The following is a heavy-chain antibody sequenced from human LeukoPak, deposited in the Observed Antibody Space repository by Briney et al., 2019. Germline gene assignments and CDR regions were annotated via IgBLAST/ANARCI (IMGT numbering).Heavy chain of an antibody. CDR2: ISSSGSTI. V-gene: IGHV3-48*03. Sequence: GGSLRLSCAASGFTFSSYEMNWVRQAPGKGLEWVSYISSSGSTIYYADSVKGRFTISRDNAKNSLYLQMNSLRPEDTAVYYCARPHCSSTSCYRYFDVWGRGTRVTVSS. CDR1: GFTFSSYE. CDR3: ARPHCSSTSCYRYFDV. D-gene: IGHD2-2*02. J-gene: IGHJ2*01.